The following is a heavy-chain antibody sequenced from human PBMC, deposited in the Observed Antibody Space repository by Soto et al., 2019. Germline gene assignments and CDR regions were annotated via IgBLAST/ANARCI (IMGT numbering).Heavy chain of an antibody. CDR3: ARASHSKYCSGGSCYYYYYGMDV. CDR2: IYHSGST. V-gene: IGHV4-30-2*01. J-gene: IGHJ6*02. Sequence: TSETLSLTCAVSGGSISSDGYSWSWIPQPQGQGLEWIAYIYHSGSTYYNPSLKSRVTISVDRSKNQFSQKLSSVTAADTAVYYCARASHSKYCSGGSCYYYYYGMDVWGQGTTVTVSS. D-gene: IGHD2-15*01. CDR1: GGSISSDGYS.